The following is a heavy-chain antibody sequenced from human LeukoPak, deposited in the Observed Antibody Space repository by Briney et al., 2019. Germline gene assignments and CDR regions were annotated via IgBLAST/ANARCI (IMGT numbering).Heavy chain of an antibody. J-gene: IGHJ4*02. Sequence: KTSETLSLTCTVSGGSISSYYWSWIRQPPGKGIEWIGSIYYGGSTYYNPSLKSRVTISVDTSKNQFSLHLNSVTAADTAVYYCAREGRTTVTTTSNWGQGTLVTVSS. D-gene: IGHD4-17*01. V-gene: IGHV4-59*12. CDR3: AREGRTTVTTTSN. CDR2: IYYGGST. CDR1: GGSISSYY.